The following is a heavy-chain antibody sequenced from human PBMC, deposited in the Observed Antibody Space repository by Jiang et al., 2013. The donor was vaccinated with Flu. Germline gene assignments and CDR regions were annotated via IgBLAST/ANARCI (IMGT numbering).Heavy chain of an antibody. CDR3: AREPILGYYFDY. CDR1: GNTFTNYN. J-gene: IGHJ4*02. CDR2: LRPNGREP. V-gene: IGHV1-46*01. Sequence: SGAEVKKPGASVKVSCQASGNTFTNYNVHWVRQAPGQGLEWMGILRPNGREPEYAHKFQGRVLLTRDTSTTSVYMELSSLRSEDTAVYYCAREPILGYYFDYWGQGILVTVSS. D-gene: IGHD2-21*01.